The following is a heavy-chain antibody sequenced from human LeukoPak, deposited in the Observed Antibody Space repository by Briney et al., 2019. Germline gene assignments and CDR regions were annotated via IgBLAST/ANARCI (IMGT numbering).Heavy chain of an antibody. D-gene: IGHD3-22*01. J-gene: IGHJ4*02. Sequence: GSLRPSCAASGFTFSTYAMHWVRQAPGKGLEWVALMSYDGRNKYYADSVKGRFTISRDNSKNTLYLQMNSLRADDTALYYCARTPYDTSGYPDYWGQGILVTVSS. V-gene: IGHV3-30*01. CDR3: ARTPYDTSGYPDY. CDR2: MSYDGRNK. CDR1: GFTFSTYA.